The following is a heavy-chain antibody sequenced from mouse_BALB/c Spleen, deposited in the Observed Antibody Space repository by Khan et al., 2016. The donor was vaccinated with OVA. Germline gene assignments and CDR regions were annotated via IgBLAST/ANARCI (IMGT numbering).Heavy chain of an antibody. J-gene: IGHJ4*01. V-gene: IGHV2-6-5*01. CDR1: GFSLSDYG. CDR3: AKGLWSYYFALDY. Sequence: QVQLKESGPGLVAPSQSLSITCTVSGFSLSDYGVSWIRQPPGKGLEWLGVIWGGGSTYYNSALKSRLSINKDNSKSQVFLKMNSLQTDDTAIYYCAKGLWSYYFALDYWGQGTSVTVS. D-gene: IGHD1-1*02. CDR2: IWGGGST.